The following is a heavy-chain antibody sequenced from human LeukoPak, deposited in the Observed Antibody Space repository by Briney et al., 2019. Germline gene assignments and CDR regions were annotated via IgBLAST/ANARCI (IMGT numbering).Heavy chain of an antibody. V-gene: IGHV1-2*06. D-gene: IGHD2-2*01. CDR2: INPNSGGT. Sequence: ASVKVSCKASGYTFTGYYMHWARQAPGQGLEWMGRINPNSGGTNYAQKFQGRVTMTRDTSISTAYMELSRLRSDDTAVYYCASVPYCSSTSCYAHFDYWGQGTLVTVSS. CDR1: GYTFTGYY. CDR3: ASVPYCSSTSCYAHFDY. J-gene: IGHJ4*02.